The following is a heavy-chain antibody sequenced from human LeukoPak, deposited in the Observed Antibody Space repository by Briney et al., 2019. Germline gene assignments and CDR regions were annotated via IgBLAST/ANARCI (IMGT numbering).Heavy chain of an antibody. CDR1: GGSTSSYY. CDR3: ARATYYDYIWGSYLIWFDP. CDR2: IYYSGST. J-gene: IGHJ5*02. D-gene: IGHD3-16*01. Sequence: SETLSLTCTVSGGSTSSYYWSWIRQPPGKGLEWIGYIYYSGSTNYNPSLKSRVTISVDTSKNQFSLKLSSVTAADTAVYYCARATYYDYIWGSYLIWFDPWGQGTLVTVSS. V-gene: IGHV4-59*01.